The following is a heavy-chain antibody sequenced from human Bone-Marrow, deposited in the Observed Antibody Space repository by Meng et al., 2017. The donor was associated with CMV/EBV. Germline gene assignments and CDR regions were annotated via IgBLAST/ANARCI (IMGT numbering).Heavy chain of an antibody. Sequence: GESLKISCAASGFTFSSYAMHWVRQAPGKGLEWVSAISGSGGSTYYADSVKGRFTISRDNSKNTLYLQMNSLRAEDTAVYYCAKVRANDHGAEHTNFAYWGPGKLVP. J-gene: IGHJ4*02. D-gene: IGHD3-16*01. CDR2: ISGSGGST. CDR3: AKVRANDHGAEHTNFAY. CDR1: GFTFSSYA. V-gene: IGHV3-23*01.